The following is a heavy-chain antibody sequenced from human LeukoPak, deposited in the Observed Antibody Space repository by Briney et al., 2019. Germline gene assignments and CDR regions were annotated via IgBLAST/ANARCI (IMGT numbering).Heavy chain of an antibody. CDR2: LKEDVSAR. V-gene: IGHV3-7*01. Sequence: PGGSLRLSCAASGFTFSNYGMHWVRQAPGKGLEWVASLKEDVSARNLVDSVKGRFTISTDNAKNSLYLQMNSLRVEDTAVYYCARGPTYGSRSDFLESWGLGTLVTVSS. D-gene: IGHD3-10*01. CDR1: GFTFSNYG. J-gene: IGHJ4*02. CDR3: ARGPTYGSRSDFLES.